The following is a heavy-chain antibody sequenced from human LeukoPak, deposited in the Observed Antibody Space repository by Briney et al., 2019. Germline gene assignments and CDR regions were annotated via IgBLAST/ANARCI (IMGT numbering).Heavy chain of an antibody. CDR3: ARAQGTGALTYFGY. D-gene: IGHD1/OR15-1a*01. CDR2: ISSSSSYI. J-gene: IGHJ4*02. Sequence: KTGGSLRLSCAASGFTFSSYSMNWVRQAPGKGLEWVSSISSSSSYIYYADSVKGRFTISRDNAKNILYLQMNSLRAEDTAVYYCARAQGTGALTYFGYWGQGSLVTVSS. V-gene: IGHV3-21*01. CDR1: GFTFSSYS.